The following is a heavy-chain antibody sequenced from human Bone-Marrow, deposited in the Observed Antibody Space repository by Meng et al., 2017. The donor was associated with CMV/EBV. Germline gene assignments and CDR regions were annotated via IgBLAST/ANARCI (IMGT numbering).Heavy chain of an antibody. CDR3: ARAKGSGWYEVDYYYGMDV. CDR2: IYYSGST. Sequence: SETLSLTCAVYGGSFSGYYWSWIRQPPGKGLEWIGYIYYSGSTNYNPSLKSRVTITVDTSKNQFSLKLSSVTAADTAVYYCARAKGSGWYEVDYYYGMDVWGQGTTVTVSS. J-gene: IGHJ6*02. V-gene: IGHV4-59*01. D-gene: IGHD6-19*01. CDR1: GGSFSGYY.